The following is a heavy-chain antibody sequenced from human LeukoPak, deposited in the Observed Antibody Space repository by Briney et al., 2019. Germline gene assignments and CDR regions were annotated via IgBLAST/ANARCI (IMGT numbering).Heavy chain of an antibody. J-gene: IGHJ4*02. CDR3: AKDSYDFWSGYLDY. CDR1: GFTFSSYA. V-gene: IGHV3-30-3*01. D-gene: IGHD3-3*01. CDR2: ISYDGSNK. Sequence: GGSLRLSCAASGFTFSSYAMHWVRQAPGKGLEWVAVISYDGSNKYYADSVKGRFTISRDNSKNTLYLQMNSLRAEDTAVYYCAKDSYDFWSGYLDYWGQGTLVTVSS.